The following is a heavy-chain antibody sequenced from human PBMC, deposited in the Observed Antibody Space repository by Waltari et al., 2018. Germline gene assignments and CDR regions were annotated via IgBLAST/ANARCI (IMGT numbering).Heavy chain of an antibody. CDR1: GGSISSGGYY. J-gene: IGHJ2*01. D-gene: IGHD2-21*02. V-gene: IGHV4-31*01. CDR3: ARGWGRHFWYFDL. CDR2: IYYIGST. Sequence: QVQLQESGPGLVKPSQTLSLTCTVSGGSISSGGYYWSWIRQHPGKGLGWIGYIYYIGSTYYTPSLKSLVTISVDTSKNQFSLKLSSVTAADTAVYYCARGWGRHFWYFDLWGRGTLVTVSS.